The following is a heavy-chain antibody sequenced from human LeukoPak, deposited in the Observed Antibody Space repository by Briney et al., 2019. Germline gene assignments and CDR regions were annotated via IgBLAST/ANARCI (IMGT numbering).Heavy chain of an antibody. Sequence: ASVKVSCKASGYTFTSYDINWVRQAPGQGPEWMGWMNPNSGNTGYAQKFQGRVTMTRNTSISTAYMELSSLRSEDTAVYYCATLFQGYDFWSGSYYMDVWGKGTTVTVSS. CDR1: GYTFTSYD. CDR3: ATLFQGYDFWSGSYYMDV. CDR2: MNPNSGNT. J-gene: IGHJ6*03. V-gene: IGHV1-8*01. D-gene: IGHD3-3*01.